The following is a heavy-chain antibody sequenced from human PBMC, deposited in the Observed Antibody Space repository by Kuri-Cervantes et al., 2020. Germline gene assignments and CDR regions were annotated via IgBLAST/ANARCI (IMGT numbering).Heavy chain of an antibody. J-gene: IGHJ4*02. Sequence: ASVKVSCKASGYTFSSFGISWVRQAPGQGLEWMGWISTYNGKTNYAQKFQGRVTMTTDTSTSTAYMEVRSLRAEDTAVYYCAREQLWSAYFDYWGQGTLVTVSS. V-gene: IGHV1-18*01. D-gene: IGHD5-18*01. CDR1: GYTFSSFG. CDR3: AREQLWSAYFDY. CDR2: ISTYNGKT.